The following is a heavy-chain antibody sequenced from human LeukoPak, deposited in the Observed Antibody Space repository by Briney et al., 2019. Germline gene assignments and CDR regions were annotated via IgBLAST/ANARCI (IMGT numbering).Heavy chain of an antibody. D-gene: IGHD3-3*01. Sequence: PGGXLRLSCAASGFTFSSYWMSWVGQAPGKGLEGVAEIKQDGSEKYYVDSVKGRLTISRDNAKNSLYMQMNRLRAEDTAVYYCARDVAADFWSGYYSDAFDIWGQGTMVTVSS. CDR2: IKQDGSEK. V-gene: IGHV3-7*01. CDR3: ARDVAADFWSGYYSDAFDI. CDR1: GFTFSSYW. J-gene: IGHJ3*02.